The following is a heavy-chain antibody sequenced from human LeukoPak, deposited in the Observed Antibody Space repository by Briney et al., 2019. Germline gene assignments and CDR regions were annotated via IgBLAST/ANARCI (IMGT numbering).Heavy chain of an antibody. J-gene: IGHJ4*02. D-gene: IGHD6-13*01. CDR1: GFTVSSNY. CDR3: ARGLGGQQLVYYFDY. V-gene: IGHV3-53*01. CDR2: IYSGGST. Sequence: PGGSLRLSCAASGFTVSSNYMSWVRQAPGKGLEWVSVIYSGGSTYYADSVKGRFTISRENSKNTLYLQMNSLRAEDTAVYYCARGLGGQQLVYYFDYWGQGTLVTVSS.